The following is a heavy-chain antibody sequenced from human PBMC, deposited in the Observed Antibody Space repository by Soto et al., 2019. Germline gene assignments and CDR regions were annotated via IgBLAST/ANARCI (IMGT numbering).Heavy chain of an antibody. CDR1: GFTFSSYA. D-gene: IGHD6-19*01. CDR2: ISGSGGST. J-gene: IGHJ4*02. CDR3: AKECVGRGSDWYSAVDY. Sequence: GGSLRLSCAASGFTFSSYAMSWVRQAPGKGLEWVSAISGSGGSTYYADSVKGRFTISRDNSKNTLYLQMNSLRAEDTAVYYCAKECVGRGSDWYSAVDYWGQGTLVTVSS. V-gene: IGHV3-23*01.